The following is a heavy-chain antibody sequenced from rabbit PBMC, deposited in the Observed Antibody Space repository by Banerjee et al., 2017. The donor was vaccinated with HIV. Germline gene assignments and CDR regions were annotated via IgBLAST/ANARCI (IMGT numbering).Heavy chain of an antibody. CDR3: ARAGSGYRQFDL. V-gene: IGHV1S40*01. D-gene: IGHD8-1*01. J-gene: IGHJ4*01. Sequence: YINWVRQAPGKGLEWIACINTNSGNAVYASWAKGRFTISKTSSTTVTLQMTSLTAADTATYFCARAGSGYRQFDLWGPGTLVTVS. CDR1: Y. CDR2: INTNSGNA.